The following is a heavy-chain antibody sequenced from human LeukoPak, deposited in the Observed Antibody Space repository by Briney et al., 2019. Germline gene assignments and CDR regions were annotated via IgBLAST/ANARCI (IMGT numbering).Heavy chain of an antibody. CDR2: INHSGST. CDR1: GGSFSGYY. J-gene: IGHJ4*02. V-gene: IGHV4-34*01. D-gene: IGHD4-17*01. CDR3: ARGRDLNYGDYYFDY. Sequence: SETLSLTCAVYGGSFSGYYWSWIRQPPGKGLEWIGEINHSGSTNYNPSLKSRVTISVDTSKNQFSLKLSSVTAADTAVHYCARGRDLNYGDYYFDYWGQGTLVTVSS.